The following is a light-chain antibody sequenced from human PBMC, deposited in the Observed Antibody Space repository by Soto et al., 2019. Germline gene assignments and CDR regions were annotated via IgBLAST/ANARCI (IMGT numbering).Light chain of an antibody. V-gene: IGLV2-11*01. CDR1: SSDVGAYKY. Sequence: QSALTQPRSVSGSLGQSVTISCTGTSSDVGAYKYVSWYQQHPGKAPKVLIYDVSKRPSGVPDRFSGSKSGNTASLTISGLQAEDEADYYCCSYAGTYTSSVFGTGTKVTVL. CDR2: DVS. J-gene: IGLJ1*01. CDR3: CSYAGTYTSSV.